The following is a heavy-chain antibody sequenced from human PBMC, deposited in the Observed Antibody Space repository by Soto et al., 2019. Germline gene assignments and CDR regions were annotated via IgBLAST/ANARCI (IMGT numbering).Heavy chain of an antibody. Sequence: QVQLQESGPGLVKPSQTLSLTCTVSGGSISSGGYYWSWIRQHPGKGLEWIGYIYYSGSTYYNPSLKSRVTISVDTSKNQFSLKLSSVTAADTAVYYCARVKAPRDGYNWDVTEYFDYWGQGTLVTVSS. V-gene: IGHV4-31*03. D-gene: IGHD5-12*01. CDR1: GGSISSGGYY. J-gene: IGHJ4*02. CDR2: IYYSGST. CDR3: ARVKAPRDGYNWDVTEYFDY.